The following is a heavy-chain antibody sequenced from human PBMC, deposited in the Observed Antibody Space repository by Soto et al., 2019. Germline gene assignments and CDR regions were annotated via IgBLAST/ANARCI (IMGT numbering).Heavy chain of an antibody. V-gene: IGHV3-23*01. J-gene: IGHJ4*02. CDR3: ATVHNTLRSFDY. CDR1: GFTFIIYA. CDR2: TGATGRTT. D-gene: IGHD1-20*01. Sequence: WGSLRLSCAASGFTFIIYAITFFRHSPLKGLEWVSTTGATGRTTYYADSVEGRFTVSRDNSKNTLDLQMSSLRAEDTAVYYCATVHNTLRSFDYWGQGTLVTVSS.